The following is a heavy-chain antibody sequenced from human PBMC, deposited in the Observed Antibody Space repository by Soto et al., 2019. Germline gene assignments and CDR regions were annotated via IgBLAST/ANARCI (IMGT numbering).Heavy chain of an antibody. CDR1: GYTFTSYA. CDR3: ARRASYYGMDV. Sequence: QVQLVQSGAEVKKPGASVKVSCKASGYTFTSYAMHWVRQAPGQRLEWMGWINAGNGNTKYSQKFQGRVTITRDTSASTAYMELSSLRFEDTAVYYCARRASYYGMDVWGQGTTVTVSS. CDR2: INAGNGNT. V-gene: IGHV1-3*01. J-gene: IGHJ6*02.